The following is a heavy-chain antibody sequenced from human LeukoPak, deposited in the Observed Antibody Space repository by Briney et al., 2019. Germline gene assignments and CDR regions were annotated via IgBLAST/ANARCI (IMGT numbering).Heavy chain of an antibody. CDR1: GFTFSDYS. CDR2: ISSGSTYI. CDR3: AREGPYAFDI. J-gene: IGHJ3*02. Sequence: PGGSLRLSCAASGFTFSDYSMNWVRQAPGKGLEWVSSISSGSTYIYYADSVRGRFTISRDNAKNSLYLQMNSLRAEDTAVYYCAREGPYAFDIWGQGTMVTVSS. V-gene: IGHV3-21*01.